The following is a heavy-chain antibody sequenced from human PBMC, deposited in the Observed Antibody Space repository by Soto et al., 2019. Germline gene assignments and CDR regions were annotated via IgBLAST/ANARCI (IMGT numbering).Heavy chain of an antibody. CDR2: ISAYNGNT. J-gene: IGHJ4*02. Sequence: QLQLVQSGAEVKKPGASVKVSCKASGYTFTSYGISWVRQAPGQGLERMGWISAYNGNTNYAQKLQGRVTMTTDTSTSTAYMELRSLRSDDTAVYYCARDLDNYDFWSGYEGGIDYWGQGTLVTVSS. V-gene: IGHV1-18*01. CDR3: ARDLDNYDFWSGYEGGIDY. D-gene: IGHD3-3*01. CDR1: GYTFTSYG.